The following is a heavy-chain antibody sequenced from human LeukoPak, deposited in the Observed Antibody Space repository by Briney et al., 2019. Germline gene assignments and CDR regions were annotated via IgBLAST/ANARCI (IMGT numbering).Heavy chain of an antibody. J-gene: IGHJ5*02. CDR2: IISDGSRR. Sequence: GGSLRVSCAASGFNVSIYWMRWVRQAPGKGVVWVSRIISDGSRRMYADSVKGRVTLSRDNAKNTLYLQMNSLRAEDTATYFCTRGGYCGADNCYSGGDYFDPWGQGTLVTVSS. CDR1: GFNVSIYW. CDR3: TRGGYCGADNCYSGGDYFDP. D-gene: IGHD2-15*01. V-gene: IGHV3-74*03.